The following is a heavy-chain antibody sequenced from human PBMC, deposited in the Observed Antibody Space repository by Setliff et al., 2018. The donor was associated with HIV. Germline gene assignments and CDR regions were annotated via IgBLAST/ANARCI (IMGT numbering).Heavy chain of an antibody. D-gene: IGHD6-13*01. J-gene: IGHJ6*02. Sequence: ASVKVSCKASGYTFTSYDINWVRQATGQGLEWMGWMNPNSGNTGYAQKFQGRVTMTRNTSISTAYMELSSLRSEDTAVYYCARGSYSSSWYGYYYYGMDVWGQGTTVTVSS. CDR3: ARGSYSSSWYGYYYYGMDV. V-gene: IGHV1-8*01. CDR1: GYTFTSYD. CDR2: MNPNSGNT.